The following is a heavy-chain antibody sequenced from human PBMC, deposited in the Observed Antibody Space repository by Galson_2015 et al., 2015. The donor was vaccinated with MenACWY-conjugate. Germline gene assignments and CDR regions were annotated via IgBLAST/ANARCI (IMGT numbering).Heavy chain of an antibody. J-gene: IGHJ4*02. CDR2: INQDGSEM. Sequence: SLRLSCAASGLTFISYWMIWVRQTPKKGLEWVASINQDGSEMYYVDSVKGRFTISRDNVRNTLYLQMNSLSAEDTAVYYCAKGFVAVALDCWGQGTLVTVSS. V-gene: IGHV3-7*03. CDR1: GLTFISYW. CDR3: AKGFVAVALDC. D-gene: IGHD6-19*01.